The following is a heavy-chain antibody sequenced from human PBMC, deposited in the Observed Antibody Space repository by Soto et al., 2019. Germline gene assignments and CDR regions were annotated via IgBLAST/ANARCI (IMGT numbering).Heavy chain of an antibody. CDR2: ISYDGSNK. J-gene: IGHJ4*02. V-gene: IGHV3-30-3*01. CDR1: GFTFSSYA. D-gene: IGHD3-22*01. CDR3: ARSGRSGYYSRY. Sequence: QVQLVESGGGVVQPGRSLRLSCAASGFTFSSYAMHWVRQAPGKGLEWVAVISYDGSNKYYADSVKGRFTISRDNSKNTLYLQMNSLRAEDTAVYYCARSGRSGYYSRYWGQGTLVTVSS.